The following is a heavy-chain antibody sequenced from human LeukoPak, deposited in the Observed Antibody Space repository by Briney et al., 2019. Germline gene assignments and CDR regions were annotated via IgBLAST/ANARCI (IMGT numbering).Heavy chain of an antibody. J-gene: IGHJ4*02. CDR1: GFTFNTYT. CDR3: ARDSLARPLGY. V-gene: IGHV3-21*04. D-gene: IGHD6-6*01. CDR2: ITGSGGFT. Sequence: PGGSLRLSCAASGFTFNTYTMNWVRQAPGKGLEWVSVITGSGGFTQYADSVKGRFTISRDNAKNSLYLQMNSLRAEDTAVYYCARDSLARPLGYWGQGTLVTVSS.